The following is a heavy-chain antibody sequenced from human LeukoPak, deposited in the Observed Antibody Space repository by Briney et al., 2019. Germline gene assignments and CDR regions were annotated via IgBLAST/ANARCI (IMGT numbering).Heavy chain of an antibody. CDR1: GYTFTGYY. D-gene: IGHD1-20*01. Sequence: ASVKVSCKASGYTFTGYYMHWVRQAPGQGLEWMGRINPNSGGTNYAQKFQGWVTMTRDTSISTAYMELSRLRSDDTAVYYCARGGITGTTRGPTRLNDAFDIWGQGTMVTVSS. J-gene: IGHJ3*02. CDR2: INPNSGGT. V-gene: IGHV1-2*04. CDR3: ARGGITGTTRGPTRLNDAFDI.